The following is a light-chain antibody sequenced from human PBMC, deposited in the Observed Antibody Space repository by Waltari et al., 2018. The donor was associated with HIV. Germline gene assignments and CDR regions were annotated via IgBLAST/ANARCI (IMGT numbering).Light chain of an antibody. Sequence: SSELTQGPDVSVALGQTVRITCQGDSLRRYYVSCYQQKPRQAPVLVIYGKNNRPSGIPDRFSGSSSGNTASLTITGAQAEDEADYYCNSRDSSDKQYVFGPGTKVTVL. CDR3: NSRDSSDKQYV. CDR1: SLRRYY. V-gene: IGLV3-19*01. CDR2: GKN. J-gene: IGLJ1*01.